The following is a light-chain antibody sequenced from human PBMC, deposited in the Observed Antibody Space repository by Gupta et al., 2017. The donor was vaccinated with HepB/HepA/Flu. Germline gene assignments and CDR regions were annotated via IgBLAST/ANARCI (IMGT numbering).Light chain of an antibody. CDR2: DTS. CDR1: QSVGTY. J-gene: IGKJ4*01. CDR3: QQRSSWPLS. Sequence: EIVLTQSPATLSLSPGERATLSCRASQSVGTYLAWYQQKPGQAPRLLIYDTSNRATGIPARFSGSGSGTDFTLTISSLEREDFAVYYCQQRSSWPLSFGGGTKVQVK. V-gene: IGKV3-11*01.